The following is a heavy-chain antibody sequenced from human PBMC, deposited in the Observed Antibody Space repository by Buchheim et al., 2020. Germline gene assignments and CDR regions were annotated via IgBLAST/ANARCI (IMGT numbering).Heavy chain of an antibody. CDR2: ISYDGSNK. Sequence: QVQLVESGGGVVQPGRSPRLSCAASGFTFSSYAMHWVRQAPGKGLEWVAVISYDGSNKYYADSVKGRFTISRDNSKNTLYLQMNSLRAEDTAVYYCARAKLYTAMVTHYYYGMDVWGQGTT. J-gene: IGHJ6*02. CDR1: GFTFSSYA. V-gene: IGHV3-30*01. CDR3: ARAKLYTAMVTHYYYGMDV. D-gene: IGHD5-18*01.